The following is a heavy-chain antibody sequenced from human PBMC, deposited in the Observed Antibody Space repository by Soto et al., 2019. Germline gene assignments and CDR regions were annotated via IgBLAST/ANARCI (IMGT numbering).Heavy chain of an antibody. D-gene: IGHD3-10*01. CDR1: GFTFSSYW. CDR2: IKQDGSEK. CDR3: ARVPYYYGSGSYYNFAFDI. Sequence: PGGSLRLSCAASGFTFSSYWMSWVRQAPGKGLEWVANIKQDGSEKYYVDSVKGRFTISRDNAKNSLYLQMNSLRAEDTAVYYCARVPYYYGSGSYYNFAFDIWGQGTMVTVS. J-gene: IGHJ3*02. V-gene: IGHV3-7*03.